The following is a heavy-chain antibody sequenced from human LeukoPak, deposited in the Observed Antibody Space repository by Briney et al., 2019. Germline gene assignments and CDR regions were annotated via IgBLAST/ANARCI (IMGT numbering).Heavy chain of an antibody. CDR3: AKSITMIVVVIPHGAFDI. CDR2: ISGSGGST. J-gene: IGHJ3*02. D-gene: IGHD3-22*01. V-gene: IGHV3-23*01. CDR1: GFTFSSYA. Sequence: QTGGSLRLSCAASGFTFSSYAMSWVRQAPGKGLEWVSAISGSGGSTYYAGSVKGRFTISRDNSKNTLYLQMNSLRAEDTAVYYCAKSITMIVVVIPHGAFDIWGQGTMVTVSS.